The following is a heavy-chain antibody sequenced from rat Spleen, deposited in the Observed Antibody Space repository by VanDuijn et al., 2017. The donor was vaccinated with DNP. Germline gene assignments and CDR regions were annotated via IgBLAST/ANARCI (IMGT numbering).Heavy chain of an antibody. V-gene: IGHV5S13*01. CDR1: GFTFSNYG. Sequence: EVQLVESGGGLVQPGGSLKLSCAASGFTFSNYGMAWVRQAPTKGLECVASITSSSGSTYYRDSVKDRFTISRDNAKSTLYLQMDSLRSEDTATYYCSYYGYDSWLNYWGQGVMVTVSS. D-gene: IGHD1-7*01. J-gene: IGHJ2*01. CDR3: SYYGYDSWLNY. CDR2: ITSSSGST.